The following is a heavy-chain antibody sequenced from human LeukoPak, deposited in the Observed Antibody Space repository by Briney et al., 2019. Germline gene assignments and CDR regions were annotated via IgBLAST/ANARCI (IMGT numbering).Heavy chain of an antibody. D-gene: IGHD4-17*01. CDR2: IIPIFGTA. CDR3: ARQHDYGDYTSGFDY. Sequence: GASVKVSCKASGGTFSSYAISWVRQAPGQGLEWMGGIIPIFGTANYAQKFQGRVTITADESTSTAYMELSSLRSEDTAVYHCARQHDYGDYTSGFDYWGQGTLVTVSS. V-gene: IGHV1-69*13. CDR1: GGTFSSYA. J-gene: IGHJ4*02.